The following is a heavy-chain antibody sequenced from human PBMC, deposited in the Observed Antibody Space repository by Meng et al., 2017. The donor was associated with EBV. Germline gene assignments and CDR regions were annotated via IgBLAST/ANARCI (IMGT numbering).Heavy chain of an antibody. J-gene: IGHJ4*02. V-gene: IGHV3-73*02. Sequence: EVPLWESGGGWVQPWVSLNVACAASGFTFSGSAMHWVRQASGKGLEWVGRIRSKANSYATAYAASVKGRFTISRDDSKNTAYLQMNSLKTEDTAVYYCTRLDGSYIYYWGQGTLVTVSS. CDR1: GFTFSGSA. CDR2: IRSKANSYAT. D-gene: IGHD1-26*01. CDR3: TRLDGSYIYY.